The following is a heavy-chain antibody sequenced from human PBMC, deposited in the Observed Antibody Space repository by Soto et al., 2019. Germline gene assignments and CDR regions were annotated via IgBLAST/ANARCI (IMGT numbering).Heavy chain of an antibody. J-gene: IGHJ6*02. D-gene: IGHD3-10*01. CDR2: VSNTATT. Sequence: PSETLSLTCTVSGASIINYYWAWIRQSPGGGLESIGYVSNTATTTYNPSLKNRVTISVDASKSQFYLKLSSVTAADTAVYYCAGQPTAGSYYDLGSYYYYYAMDVWGQGTTVT. CDR1: GASIINYY. V-gene: IGHV4-59*08. CDR3: AGQPTAGSYYDLGSYYYYYAMDV.